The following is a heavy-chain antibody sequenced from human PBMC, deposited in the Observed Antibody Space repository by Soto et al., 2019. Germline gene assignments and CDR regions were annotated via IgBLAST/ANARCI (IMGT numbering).Heavy chain of an antibody. CDR3: ATPSGIVGATIVVNYYYYGMDV. V-gene: IGHV1-69*13. CDR2: IIPIFGTA. Sequence: GPPVKVSCKASGGTFSSYAISWVRQAPGQGLEWMGGIIPIFGTANYAQKFQGRVTITADESTSTAYMELSSLRSEDTAVYYCATPSGIVGATIVVNYYYYGMDVWGQGTTVTVSS. CDR1: GGTFSSYA. J-gene: IGHJ6*02. D-gene: IGHD1-26*01.